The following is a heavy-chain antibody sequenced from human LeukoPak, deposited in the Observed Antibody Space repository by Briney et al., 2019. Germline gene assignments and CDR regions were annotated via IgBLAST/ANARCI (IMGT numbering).Heavy chain of an antibody. CDR1: GDSVSSNSVA. CDR2: TYYKSKWYS. CDR3: ARDPGWQDFDY. Sequence: SQTLSLTCAISGDSVSSNSVAWNWIRQSPSRGLEWLGRTYYKSKWYSDYAVSVKSRITINPDTSKSQFSLQLNSVTPEDTAVYYCARDPGWQDFDYWGQGTLVTVSS. D-gene: IGHD2-15*01. J-gene: IGHJ4*02. V-gene: IGHV6-1*01.